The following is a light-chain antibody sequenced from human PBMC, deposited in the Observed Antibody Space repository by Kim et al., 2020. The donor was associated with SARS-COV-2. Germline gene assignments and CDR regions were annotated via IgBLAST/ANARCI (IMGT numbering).Light chain of an antibody. CDR1: QDINIY. J-gene: IGKJ2*01. Sequence: DIQMTQSPSSLSASVGDRVTISCQASQDINIYLNWYQQKPGEAPKLLISDASNLEAGVPSRFSGRGSGTHFTFTINSLQPEDIATYYCQQSGTFGQGTKLEIK. V-gene: IGKV1-33*01. CDR3: QQSGT. CDR2: DAS.